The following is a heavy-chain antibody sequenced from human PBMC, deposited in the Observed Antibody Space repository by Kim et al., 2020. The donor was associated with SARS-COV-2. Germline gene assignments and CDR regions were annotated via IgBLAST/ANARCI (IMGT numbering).Heavy chain of an antibody. CDR2: IIPIFGTA. Sequence: SVKVSCKASGGTFSSYAISWVRQAPGQGLEWMGGIIPIFGTANYAQKFQGRVTITADESTSTAYMELSSLRSEDTAVYYCARGVYYGGNSGGFDYWGQGTLVTVSS. J-gene: IGHJ4*02. D-gene: IGHD4-17*01. V-gene: IGHV1-69*13. CDR3: ARGVYYGGNSGGFDY. CDR1: GGTFSSYA.